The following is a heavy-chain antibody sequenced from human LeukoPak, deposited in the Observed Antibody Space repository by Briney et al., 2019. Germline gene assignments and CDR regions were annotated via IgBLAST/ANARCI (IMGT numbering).Heavy chain of an antibody. CDR2: ISDDGGDT. V-gene: IGHV3-23*01. Sequence: PGGSLRLSCAASGFTFSNYAMSWVRQAPGKGLEWVSAISDDGGDTKYAESVKGRFTISRDNSRNRLYLQMNSLRVEDTAIYYCGRDWKLDYWGQGMLVTVSS. J-gene: IGHJ4*02. CDR3: GRDWKLDY. CDR1: GFTFSNYA. D-gene: IGHD1-1*01.